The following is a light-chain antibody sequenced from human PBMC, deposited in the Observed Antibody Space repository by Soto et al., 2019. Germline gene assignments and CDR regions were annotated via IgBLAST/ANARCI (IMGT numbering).Light chain of an antibody. J-gene: IGKJ4*01. CDR2: GAS. V-gene: IGKV3-15*01. Sequence: EIVMTQSPATLSVSPGERATLSCRASQSVSSNLAWYQQKPGQAPRLLIYGASTRATGIPARFSGSGSGTEFTLTISSLQSEDVAVYYCQQYNNWPPKITFGGGTKVDIK. CDR1: QSVSSN. CDR3: QQYNNWPPKIT.